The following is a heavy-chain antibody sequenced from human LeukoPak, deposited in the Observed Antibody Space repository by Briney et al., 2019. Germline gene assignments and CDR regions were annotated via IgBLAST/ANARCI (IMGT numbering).Heavy chain of an antibody. CDR2: IKQDGSEK. J-gene: IGHJ4*02. V-gene: IGHV3-7*01. D-gene: IGHD6-13*01. CDR1: GFTFSLYW. Sequence: GWSLRLSCAASGFTFSLYWMSWVRQAPGKGLEWVANIKQDGSEKYYVDSVKGRFTIPRDNAKNSLYLQMNSLRAEDTAVYYCARTRRGGQQLPPYYFDYWGQGALVTVSS. CDR3: ARTRRGGQQLPPYYFDY.